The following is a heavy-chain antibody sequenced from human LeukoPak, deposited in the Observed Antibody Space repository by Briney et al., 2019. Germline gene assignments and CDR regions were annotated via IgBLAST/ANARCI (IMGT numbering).Heavy chain of an antibody. CDR2: IYHSGST. CDR3: AREGAGIAAAGSDY. Sequence: SETLSLTRTVSGGSISSGGYYWSWIRQPPGKGLEWIGYIYHSGSTYYNPSLKSRVTISVDRSKNQFSLKLSSVTAADTAVYYCAREGAGIAAAGSDYWGQGTLVTVSS. V-gene: IGHV4-30-2*01. J-gene: IGHJ4*02. CDR1: GGSISSGGYY. D-gene: IGHD6-13*01.